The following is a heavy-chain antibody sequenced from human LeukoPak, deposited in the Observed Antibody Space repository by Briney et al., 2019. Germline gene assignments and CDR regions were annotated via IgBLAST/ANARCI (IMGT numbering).Heavy chain of an antibody. V-gene: IGHV1-24*01. Sequence: ASVKVSCKVSGHTLTELSMHWVRQAPGKGLEWMGGFDPEDGVTIYAQNFQGRVTMTEDTSTDTAYMELSSLRSEDTAVYYCATWELDFDYWGQGTLVTVSS. CDR1: GHTLTELS. J-gene: IGHJ4*02. D-gene: IGHD1-26*01. CDR3: ATWELDFDY. CDR2: FDPEDGVT.